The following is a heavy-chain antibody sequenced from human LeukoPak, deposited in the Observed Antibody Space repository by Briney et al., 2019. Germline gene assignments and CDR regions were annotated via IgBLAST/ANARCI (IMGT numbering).Heavy chain of an antibody. Sequence: ASVKVSCKASGGTFSSYAISWVRQAPGQGLEWMGGIIPIFGTANYAQKFQGRVTITADESTSTAYMELSSLRSEDTAVHYCARDGQQLTLEFDPWGQGTLVTVSS. CDR2: IIPIFGTA. J-gene: IGHJ5*02. V-gene: IGHV1-69*13. CDR3: ARDGQQLTLEFDP. CDR1: GGTFSSYA. D-gene: IGHD6-13*01.